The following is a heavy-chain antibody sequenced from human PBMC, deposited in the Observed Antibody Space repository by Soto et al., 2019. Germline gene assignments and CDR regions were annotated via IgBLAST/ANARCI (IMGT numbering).Heavy chain of an antibody. CDR2: IIPIFGTA. J-gene: IGHJ6*02. Sequence: SVKISCKASGGPFSSYAISWVRQAPGQGLEWMGGIIPIFGTANYAQKFQGRVTITADESTSTAYMELSSLRSEDTAVYYCARVGYCSSTSCYVHGMDVWRQGTTVTVSS. D-gene: IGHD2-2*03. V-gene: IGHV1-69*13. CDR3: ARVGYCSSTSCYVHGMDV. CDR1: GGPFSSYA.